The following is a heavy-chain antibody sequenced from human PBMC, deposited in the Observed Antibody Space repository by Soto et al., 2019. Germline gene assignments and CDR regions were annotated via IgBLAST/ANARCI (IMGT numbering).Heavy chain of an antibody. Sequence: QVQLVESGGGVVQPGRSLRLSCAASGLTFSSYGMHWVRQAPGKGLEWVAVIWYDGSNKYYADSVKGRFTISRDNSKNTLYLQMNSLRAEDTAVYYCARSKARGYYYYGMDVWGQGTTVTVSS. D-gene: IGHD4-4*01. J-gene: IGHJ6*02. CDR3: ARSKARGYYYYGMDV. V-gene: IGHV3-33*01. CDR1: GLTFSSYG. CDR2: IWYDGSNK.